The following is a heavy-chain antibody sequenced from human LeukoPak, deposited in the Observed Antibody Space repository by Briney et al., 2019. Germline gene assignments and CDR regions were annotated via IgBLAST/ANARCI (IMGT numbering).Heavy chain of an antibody. CDR3: ARGYYY. CDR2: IYNSGRT. Sequence: SETLSLTCTVSGGSISNYYWTWIRQPPGKGLEWIGYIYNSGRTNYNPSLKSRVTISANTSKNQFSLKLSSVTAADTAVYYCARGYYYWGQGTLVTVSS. D-gene: IGHD2-8*01. V-gene: IGHV4-59*01. CDR1: GGSISNYY. J-gene: IGHJ4*02.